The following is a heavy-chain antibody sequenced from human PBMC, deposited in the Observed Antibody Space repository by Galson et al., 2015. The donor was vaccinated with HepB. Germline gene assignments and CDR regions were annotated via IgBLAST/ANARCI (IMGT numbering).Heavy chain of an antibody. D-gene: IGHD3-10*01. V-gene: IGHV1-18*04. J-gene: IGHJ6*02. Sequence: SVKVSCKASGYTFTDYGFNWVRQAPGQGLEWMGWISSYNGDTDYAQNFQNRVTMTTDTSTNTAYMEVRSLTSADTAVYYCARSGGVSSYYSYGMDVWGQGTTVTVSS. CDR3: ARSGGVSSYYSYGMDV. CDR1: GYTFTDYG. CDR2: ISSYNGDT.